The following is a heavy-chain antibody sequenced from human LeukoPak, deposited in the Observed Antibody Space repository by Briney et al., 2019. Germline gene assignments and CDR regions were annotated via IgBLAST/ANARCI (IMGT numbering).Heavy chain of an antibody. Sequence: GGSLRLSCAASGFTFSNAWMSWVRQAPGKGLEWVGRIKSKADGGTTDYAAPVKGRFTISRDDSKNTLYLQMNSLKTEDTAVYYCTTSDRFGELFIWGKGTTVTVSS. J-gene: IGHJ6*04. CDR2: IKSKADGGTT. CDR3: TTSDRFGELFI. D-gene: IGHD3-10*01. CDR1: GFTFSNAW. V-gene: IGHV3-15*01.